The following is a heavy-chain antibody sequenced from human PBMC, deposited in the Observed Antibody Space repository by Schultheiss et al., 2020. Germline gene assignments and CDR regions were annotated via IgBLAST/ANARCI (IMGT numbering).Heavy chain of an antibody. Sequence: SQTLSLTCTVSGGSISSSSNYYWSWIRQPPGKGLEWIGYIYYSESTNYNPSLKSRVTISVDTSKNQFSLRLYSVTAADTAVYYCARDLASYYDSNNSGGRFDPWGQGTLVTVSS. CDR1: GGSISSSSNYY. CDR3: ARDLASYYDSNNSGGRFDP. J-gene: IGHJ5*02. D-gene: IGHD3-22*01. V-gene: IGHV4-61*01. CDR2: IYYSEST.